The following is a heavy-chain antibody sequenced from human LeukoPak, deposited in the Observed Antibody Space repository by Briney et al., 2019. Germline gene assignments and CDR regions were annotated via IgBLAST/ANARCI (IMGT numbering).Heavy chain of an antibody. V-gene: IGHV3-23*01. CDR1: GFTFSSYA. J-gene: IGHJ4*02. CDR3: AKDIHPFFGVVTPVFDY. D-gene: IGHD3-3*01. CDR2: ISGSGGST. Sequence: GGSLRLSCAASGFTFSSYAMSWVRQAPGKGLEWVSAISGSGGSTYYADSVKGRFTISRDNAKNSLYLQMNSLRAEDMALYYCAKDIHPFFGVVTPVFDYWGQGTLVTVSS.